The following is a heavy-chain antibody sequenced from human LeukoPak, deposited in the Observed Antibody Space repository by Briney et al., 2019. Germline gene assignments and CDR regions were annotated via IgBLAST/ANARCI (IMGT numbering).Heavy chain of an antibody. CDR3: ARDYYGSGGYYYYYMDV. V-gene: IGHV1-69*13. CDR2: IIPIFGTA. CDR1: GGTFSSYA. Sequence: GASVKVSCKASGGTFSSYAISWVRQAPGQGLEWMGGIIPIFGTANYAQKFQGRVTITADESTSTAYMELSSLRSEDTAVYYCARDYYGSGGYYYYYMDVWGKGTTVTISS. D-gene: IGHD3-10*01. J-gene: IGHJ6*03.